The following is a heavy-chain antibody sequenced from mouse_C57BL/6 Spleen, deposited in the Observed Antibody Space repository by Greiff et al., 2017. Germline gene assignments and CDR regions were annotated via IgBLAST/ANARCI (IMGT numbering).Heavy chain of an antibody. J-gene: IGHJ2*01. Sequence: QVQLQQPGAELVEPGASVKMSCKASGYTFTSYWITWVKQRPGQGLEWIGDIYPGSGSTNYNEKFKSKATLTVDTSSSPAYMQLSSLTSEDSAVYYCAIEGYDGYSMGDYWGQGTTLTVSS. V-gene: IGHV1-55*01. CDR2: IYPGSGST. CDR3: AIEGYDGYSMGDY. CDR1: GYTFTSYW. D-gene: IGHD2-3*01.